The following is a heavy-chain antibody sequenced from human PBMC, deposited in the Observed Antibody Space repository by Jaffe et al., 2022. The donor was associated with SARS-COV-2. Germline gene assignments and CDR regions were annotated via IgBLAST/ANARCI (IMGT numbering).Heavy chain of an antibody. D-gene: IGHD3-10*01. J-gene: IGHJ6*03. CDR2: IKQDGSEK. Sequence: EVQLVESGGGLVQPGGSLRLSCAASGFTFSSYWMSWVRQAPGKGLEWVANIKQDGSEKYYVDSVKGRFTISRDNAKNSLYLQMNSLRAEDTAVYYCAREGGYGSGTKYYYYYMDVWGKGTTVTVSS. V-gene: IGHV3-7*01. CDR3: AREGGYGSGTKYYYYYMDV. CDR1: GFTFSSYW.